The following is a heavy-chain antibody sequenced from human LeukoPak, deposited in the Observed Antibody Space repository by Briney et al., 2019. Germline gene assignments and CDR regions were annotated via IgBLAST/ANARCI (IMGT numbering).Heavy chain of an antibody. D-gene: IGHD6-6*01. Sequence: ASVSVSCKASGYTFTSYAMHWVRQAPGQGLEGMGWINAGNGNTKYTQALQGRVTIKRDTYERAVYRELSSLRSEDTAVYYCARDRGSIAARPSYYYYYYMDVWGKGPTVTVSS. J-gene: IGHJ6*03. CDR2: INAGNGNT. V-gene: IGHV1-3*03. CDR1: GYTFTSYA. CDR3: ARDRGSIAARPSYYYYYYMDV.